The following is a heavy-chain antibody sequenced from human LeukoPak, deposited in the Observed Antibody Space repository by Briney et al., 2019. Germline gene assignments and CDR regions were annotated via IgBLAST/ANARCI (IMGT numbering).Heavy chain of an antibody. CDR3: AKAPGGSYYFDY. V-gene: IGHV3-23*01. D-gene: IGHD1-26*01. J-gene: IGHJ4*02. Sequence: GGSLRLSCAASGITFSSYGMSWVRQAPGKGLEWVSAISGSGGSTYYADSVKGRFTISRDNSKNTLYLQMNSLRAEDTAVYYCAKAPGGSYYFDYWGQGTLVTVSS. CDR2: ISGSGGST. CDR1: GITFSSYG.